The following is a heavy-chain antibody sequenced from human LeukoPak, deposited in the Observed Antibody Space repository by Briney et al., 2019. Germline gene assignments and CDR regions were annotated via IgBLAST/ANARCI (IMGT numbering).Heavy chain of an antibody. CDR3: ARSVVPAAIYWFDP. V-gene: IGHV1-18*01. D-gene: IGHD2-2*01. J-gene: IGHJ5*02. Sequence: ASVTVSCTASGYTFTSYGISWVRQAPGQGLEWMGWISAYNGNTNYAQKLQGRVTMTTDTSTSTAYMELRSLRSDDTAVYYCARSVVPAAIYWFDPWGQGTLVTVSS. CDR2: ISAYNGNT. CDR1: GYTFTSYG.